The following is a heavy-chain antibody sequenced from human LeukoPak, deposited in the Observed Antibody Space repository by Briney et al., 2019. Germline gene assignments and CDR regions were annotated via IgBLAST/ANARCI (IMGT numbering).Heavy chain of an antibody. Sequence: PGGSLRLSCAASGFTFSSYAMSWVRQAPGRGLEWGSAISGSGGSTYYADSVKGRFTISRDNSKNTLYLQMNSLRAEDTAVYYCAKEVLLWFGESDYWGQGTLVTVSS. CDR1: GFTFSSYA. D-gene: IGHD3-10*01. CDR2: ISGSGGST. CDR3: AKEVLLWFGESDY. V-gene: IGHV3-23*01. J-gene: IGHJ4*02.